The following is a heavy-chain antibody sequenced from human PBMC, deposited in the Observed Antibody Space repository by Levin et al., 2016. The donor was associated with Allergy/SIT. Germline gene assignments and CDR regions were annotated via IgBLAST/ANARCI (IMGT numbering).Heavy chain of an antibody. J-gene: IGHJ6*02. V-gene: IGHV5-51*01. CDR3: ARIFNYGSDFYYYYGMDV. CDR2: IYPSDSDT. Sequence: VCQMPGKGLEWMGIIYPSDSDTRYSPSFQGQVTISADKSISTAYLQWSSLKASDTAMYYCARIFNYGSDFYYYYGMDVWGQGTTVTVSS. D-gene: IGHD3-10*01.